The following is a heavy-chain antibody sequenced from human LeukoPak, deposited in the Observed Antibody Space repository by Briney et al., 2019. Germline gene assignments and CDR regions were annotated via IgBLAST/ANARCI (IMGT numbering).Heavy chain of an antibody. Sequence: GGSLRLSCAASGLTFSGAWMHWVRQAPGKGLMWVSRINDDGSSTRHADSVKGRFTISRDNAKNTLYLQMNSPRAEDTAVYYCARVSGPGMNEYYHLWGQGTLVTVSS. J-gene: IGHJ4*02. CDR1: GLTFSGAW. V-gene: IGHV3-74*01. CDR2: INDDGSST. CDR3: ARVSGPGMNEYYHL. D-gene: IGHD2-2*01.